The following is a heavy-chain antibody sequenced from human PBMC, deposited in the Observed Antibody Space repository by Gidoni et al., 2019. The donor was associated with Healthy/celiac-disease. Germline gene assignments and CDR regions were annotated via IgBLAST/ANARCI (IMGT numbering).Heavy chain of an antibody. J-gene: IGHJ4*02. D-gene: IGHD1-1*01. Sequence: QMQLVQSGPEVKKPGTSVKVSCKASGITFTSSAMQWVRQARGQRLEWIGWIVVGSGNTNYAQKFQERVTITRDMSTSTAYMELSSLRSEDTAVYYCAAVFNTGTTGTSDYWGQGTLVTVSS. CDR3: AAVFNTGTTGTSDY. CDR1: GITFTSSA. V-gene: IGHV1-58*02. CDR2: IVVGSGNT.